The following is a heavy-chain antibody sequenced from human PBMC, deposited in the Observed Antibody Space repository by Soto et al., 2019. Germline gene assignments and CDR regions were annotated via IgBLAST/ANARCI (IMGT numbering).Heavy chain of an antibody. V-gene: IGHV1-69*13. J-gene: IGHJ6*02. CDR2: IIPIFGTA. D-gene: IGHD2-2*01. Sequence: GASVKVSCKASGGTFSSYAISWVRQAPGQGLEWMGGIIPIFGTANYAQKFQGRVTITADESTSTAYMELSSLRSEDTAVYYCARDWDIVVGPAAYGMDVWGQGTTVTVSS. CDR1: GGTFSSYA. CDR3: ARDWDIVVGPAAYGMDV.